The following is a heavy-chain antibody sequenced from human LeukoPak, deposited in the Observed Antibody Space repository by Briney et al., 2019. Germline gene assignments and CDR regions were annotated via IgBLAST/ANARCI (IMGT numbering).Heavy chain of an antibody. D-gene: IGHD6-19*01. CDR3: ARDGAVAGTAYPEY. Sequence: ALVKVSCKASGYTFTGYYMHWVRQAPGQGLEWMGWINPNSGGTNYAQKFQGRVTMTRDTSISTAYMELSRLTSDDAAVYYCARDGAVAGTAYPEYWGQGTLVTVSS. CDR1: GYTFTGYY. CDR2: INPNSGGT. J-gene: IGHJ4*02. V-gene: IGHV1-2*02.